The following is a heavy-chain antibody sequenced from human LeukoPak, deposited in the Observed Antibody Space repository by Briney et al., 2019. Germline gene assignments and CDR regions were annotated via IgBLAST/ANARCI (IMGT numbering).Heavy chain of an antibody. CDR3: AHSRATAAVATSFEY. J-gene: IGHJ4*02. V-gene: IGHV2-5*02. CDR1: GFSRSTTGVG. CDR2: IYLDHAT. D-gene: IGHD6-13*01. Sequence: SGPTLVNPTQTLTVTYTFCGFSRSTTGVGGGWIGQPPEKALDWLALIYLDHATPYSPSLNSSLTITKATSKNHVVLTIPNIDPVDTATYYCAHSRATAAVATSFEYWGQGTLVTVSS.